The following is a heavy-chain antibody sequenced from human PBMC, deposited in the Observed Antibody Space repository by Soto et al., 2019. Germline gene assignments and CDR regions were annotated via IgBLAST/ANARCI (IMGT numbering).Heavy chain of an antibody. CDR3: ARGDGYQPLPATTIYYFDY. V-gene: IGHV4-34*01. CDR1: GGSFSGYY. D-gene: IGHD2-2*01. CDR2: INHSGST. J-gene: IGHJ4*02. Sequence: QVQLQQWGAGLLKPSETLSLTCAVYGGSFSGYYWSWIRQPPGKGLEWIGEINHSGSTNYNPSLKSRVTISVDTSKNQFSLKLSSVTAADTAVYYCARGDGYQPLPATTIYYFDYWGQGTLVTVSS.